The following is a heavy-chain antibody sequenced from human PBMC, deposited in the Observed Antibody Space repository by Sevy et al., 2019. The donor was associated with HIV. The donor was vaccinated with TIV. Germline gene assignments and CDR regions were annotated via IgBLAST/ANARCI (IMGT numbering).Heavy chain of an antibody. Sequence: SETLSLTCAVSGGSISSVNWWHWVRQPPGKGLEWIGEIYHSGSTNYNPSLKSRVTISVDNSKNQFYLKLSSVTAADTAVYYCARGGETPRGFDPWGQGSLVTVSS. D-gene: IGHD3-16*01. CDR3: ARGGETPRGFDP. V-gene: IGHV4-4*02. CDR1: GGSISSVNW. CDR2: IYHSGST. J-gene: IGHJ5*02.